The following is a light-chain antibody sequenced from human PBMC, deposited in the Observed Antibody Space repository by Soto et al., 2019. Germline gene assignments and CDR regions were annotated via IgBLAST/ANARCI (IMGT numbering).Light chain of an antibody. Sequence: EIVMTQSPATLSVSPGERATLSCRASQSVSSNLAWYQQKPGQAPSLLIYGASARATGIPARFSGGGSETEFTLTISSLQSEDFAVYYCQQYNNWPRTFGQGTKVDIK. CDR2: GAS. CDR3: QQYNNWPRT. J-gene: IGKJ1*01. V-gene: IGKV3-15*01. CDR1: QSVSSN.